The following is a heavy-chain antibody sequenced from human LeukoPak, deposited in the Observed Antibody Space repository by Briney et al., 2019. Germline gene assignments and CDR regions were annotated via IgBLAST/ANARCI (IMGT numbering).Heavy chain of an antibody. Sequence: GGSLRLSCAASGFTFSSYSMNWVRQAPGKGLEWVSYISSSSSTIYYADSVKGRFTISRDNAKNSLYLQMNSLRAEDTAVYYCARDLGIAAAGISFDYWGQGTLVTVSS. J-gene: IGHJ4*02. CDR2: ISSSSSTI. CDR1: GFTFSSYS. CDR3: ARDLGIAAAGISFDY. D-gene: IGHD6-13*01. V-gene: IGHV3-48*04.